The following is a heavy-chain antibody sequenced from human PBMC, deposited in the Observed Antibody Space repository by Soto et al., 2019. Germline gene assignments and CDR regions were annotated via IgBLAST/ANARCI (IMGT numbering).Heavy chain of an antibody. CDR3: ARDKGSSWYGFDY. CDR2: IYSGGST. D-gene: IGHD6-13*01. J-gene: IGHJ4*02. Sequence: EVQLVESGGGLVQPGGSLRLSCAASGFTVSSNYMSWVRQAPGKGLEWVSVIYSGGSTYYADSVKGRSTISRHNSKNTLYVQMNSLRAEDTAVEYCARDKGSSWYGFDYWGQGTLVTVSS. V-gene: IGHV3-53*04. CDR1: GFTVSSNY.